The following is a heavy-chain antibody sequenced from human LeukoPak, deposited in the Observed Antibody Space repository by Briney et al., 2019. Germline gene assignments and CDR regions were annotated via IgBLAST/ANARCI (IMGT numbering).Heavy chain of an antibody. CDR3: ARDGSSGWTEDAFAI. V-gene: IGHV7-4-1*02. J-gene: IGHJ3*02. D-gene: IGHD6-19*01. Sequence: ASVKVSCKASGYTFTSYAMNWVRQAPGQGLEWMGWINTNTGNPTYAQGFTGRFVFSLDTSVSTPYLQISSLKAEDTAVYYCARDGSSGWTEDAFAIWGQGTMVTVSS. CDR2: INTNTGNP. CDR1: GYTFTSYA.